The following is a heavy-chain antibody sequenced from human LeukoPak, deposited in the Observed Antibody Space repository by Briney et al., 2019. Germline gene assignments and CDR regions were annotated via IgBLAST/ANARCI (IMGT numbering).Heavy chain of an antibody. CDR3: AKSMFTFDS. CDR1: GFTFRSNG. Sequence: GGSLRLSCTASGFTFRSNGMHWVRQAPGKGLEWVAAISYDGDKKYFADSVRGRFSISRDNSKSTLYLQMNSLRAEDTALYFCAKSMFTFDSWGQGTLVTVSS. V-gene: IGHV3-30*18. D-gene: IGHD3-16*01. CDR2: ISYDGDKK. J-gene: IGHJ4*02.